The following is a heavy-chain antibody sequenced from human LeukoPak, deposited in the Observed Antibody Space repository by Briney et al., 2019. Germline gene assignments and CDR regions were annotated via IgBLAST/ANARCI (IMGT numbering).Heavy chain of an antibody. D-gene: IGHD7-27*01. Sequence: ASVKVPCKASGYSFTNYGISWVRQAPGQGLEWMGWISAYNDNAHYAQGLEGRVTMTSETSTRTAYMELRSLRSDDAAVYYCARSTLGIEFDYWGQGSLVTVSS. CDR2: ISAYNDNA. J-gene: IGHJ4*02. V-gene: IGHV1-18*01. CDR1: GYSFTNYG. CDR3: ARSTLGIEFDY.